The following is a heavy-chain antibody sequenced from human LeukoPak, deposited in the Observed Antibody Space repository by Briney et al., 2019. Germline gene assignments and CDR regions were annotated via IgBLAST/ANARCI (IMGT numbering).Heavy chain of an antibody. V-gene: IGHV3-30-3*01. D-gene: IGHD2-8*02. CDR2: ISYDGSNK. CDR3: AREEGLVLDY. CDR1: GFTFSSYA. Sequence: PGGSLRLSCAASGFTFSSYAMHWVRQAPGEGLEWVAVISYDGSNKYYADSVKGRFTISRDYSKNTLYLQMNSLRAEDTAVYYCAREEGLVLDYWGQGTLVTVSS. J-gene: IGHJ4*02.